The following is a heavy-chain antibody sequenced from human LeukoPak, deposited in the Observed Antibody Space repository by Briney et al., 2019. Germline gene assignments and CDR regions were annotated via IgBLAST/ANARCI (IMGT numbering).Heavy chain of an antibody. J-gene: IGHJ4*02. V-gene: IGHV3-23*01. CDR2: ISAWDGST. D-gene: IGHD6-19*01. Sequence: GSLRLSCEASGFTFSSYAMSWVRQAPGKGLEWVSGISAWDGSTYYADSVRGRLTLSRDTSKNTLYLQMNSLRAEDTAVYYCAKEIAVSGIPYFDHWGQGTLVSVSS. CDR3: AKEIAVSGIPYFDH. CDR1: GFTFSSYA.